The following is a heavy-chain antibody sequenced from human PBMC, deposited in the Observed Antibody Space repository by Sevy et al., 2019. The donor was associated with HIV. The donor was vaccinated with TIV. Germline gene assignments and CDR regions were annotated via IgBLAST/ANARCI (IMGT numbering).Heavy chain of an antibody. D-gene: IGHD3-16*01. CDR1: GFTFSNAW. CDR2: IKSKTDGGTT. V-gene: IGHV3-15*01. Sequence: GGSLRLSCAASGFTFSNAWMSWVRQAPGKGLEWVGRIKSKTDGGTTDYAAPVKGRFTISRDDSKNTLYLQMNSLKTEDTAVYYCTIDPLDYDYVWGSLGAFDIWGQGTMVTVSS. CDR3: TIDPLDYDYVWGSLGAFDI. J-gene: IGHJ3*02.